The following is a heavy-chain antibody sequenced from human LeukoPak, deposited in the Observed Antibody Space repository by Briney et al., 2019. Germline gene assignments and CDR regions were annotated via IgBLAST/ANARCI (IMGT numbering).Heavy chain of an antibody. CDR2: IIPIFGTA. J-gene: IGHJ3*02. Sequence: SVKVSCKASGGTFSSYAISWLRQAPGQGLEWMGGIIPIFGTANYAQKFQGRVTITTDESTSTAYMELSSLRSEDTAVYYCARVMGDGYNFFPDDAFDIWGQGTMVTVSS. D-gene: IGHD5-24*01. V-gene: IGHV1-69*05. CDR1: GGTFSSYA. CDR3: ARVMGDGYNFFPDDAFDI.